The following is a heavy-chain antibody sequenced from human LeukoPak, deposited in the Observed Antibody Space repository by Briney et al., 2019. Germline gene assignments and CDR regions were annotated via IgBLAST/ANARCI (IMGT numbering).Heavy chain of an antibody. CDR3: ARADGRMDGSGSYYNRYHYCGMDV. Sequence: ASVKVSCKASGGTFSSYAISWVRQAPGQGLEWMGGIIPIFGTANHAQKFQGRVTITADESTSTAYMELSSLRSEDTAVYYCARADGRMDGSGSYYNRYHYCGMDVWGKGTTVTVSS. CDR2: IIPIFGTA. D-gene: IGHD3-10*01. V-gene: IGHV1-69*13. CDR1: GGTFSSYA. J-gene: IGHJ6*04.